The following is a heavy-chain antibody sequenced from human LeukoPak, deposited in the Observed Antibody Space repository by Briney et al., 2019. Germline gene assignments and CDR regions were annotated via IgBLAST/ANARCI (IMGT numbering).Heavy chain of an antibody. CDR3: ARDGGTYYFDY. J-gene: IGHJ4*02. D-gene: IGHD1-1*01. V-gene: IGHV4-39*07. Sequence: PSETLSLTYTVSGGSISSSNYYWGWIRQPPGKGLEWIGSIYYTGSTYYNPSLKSRVTISVDTSKNQFSLKLSSVTAADTAVYYCARDGGTYYFDYWGQGTLVTVSS. CDR2: IYYTGST. CDR1: GGSISSSNYY.